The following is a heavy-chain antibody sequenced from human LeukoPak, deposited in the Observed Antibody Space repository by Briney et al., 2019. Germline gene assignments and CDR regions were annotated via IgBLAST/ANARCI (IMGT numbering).Heavy chain of an antibody. CDR3: VKNGDCSGGSCYSFHYYGMDV. Sequence: GGSLRLSCSASGFTFSSYAMHWVRQAPGKGLEYVSAISSNGGSTYYADSVKGRFTISRDNSKNTLYLQTSSLRAEDTAVYYCVKNGDCSGGSCYSFHYYGMDVWGQGTTVTVSS. CDR1: GFTFSSYA. D-gene: IGHD2-15*01. J-gene: IGHJ6*02. V-gene: IGHV3-64D*06. CDR2: ISSNGGST.